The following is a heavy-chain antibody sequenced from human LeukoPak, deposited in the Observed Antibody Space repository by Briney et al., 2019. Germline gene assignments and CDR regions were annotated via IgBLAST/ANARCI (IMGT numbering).Heavy chain of an antibody. CDR1: GFTFSSHA. J-gene: IGHJ4*02. Sequence: GGSLRLSCAASGFTFSSHAMNWVRQAPGKGLEWVSAISGSGGSTYYADSVKGRFTISRDNSKNTLYLQMNSLRAEDTAVYYCAKDRSAARVGATPTYYFDYWGQGTLVTVSS. CDR3: AKDRSAARVGATPTYYFDY. CDR2: ISGSGGST. D-gene: IGHD1-26*01. V-gene: IGHV3-23*01.